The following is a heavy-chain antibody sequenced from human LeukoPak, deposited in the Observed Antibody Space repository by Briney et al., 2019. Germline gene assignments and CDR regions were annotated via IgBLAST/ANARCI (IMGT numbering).Heavy chain of an antibody. CDR1: GFTFLSYS. V-gene: IGHV3-21*01. D-gene: IGHD3-10*02. J-gene: IGHJ6*04. CDR3: AELGITMIGGV. CDR2: ISSTSSSYI. Sequence: GGSLRLSCAASGFTFLSYSMNWVRQAPGKGLEWVSSISSTSSSYIYYADSVKGRFTISRDNAKHSLYLQMNSLRAEDTAVYYCAELGITMIGGVWGKGTTVTISS.